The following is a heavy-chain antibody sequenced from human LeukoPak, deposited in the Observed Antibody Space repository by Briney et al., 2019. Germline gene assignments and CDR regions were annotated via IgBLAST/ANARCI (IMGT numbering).Heavy chain of an antibody. CDR3: ARGGSGYGVDY. J-gene: IGHJ4*02. Sequence: PSQTLSPTCIVSAGSISSYSWSWIRQPPGKVLEGIGYIYYSGSTNYNPSLKSRVTISVDTSKNQFSLKLSSVTAADTAVYYCARGGSGYGVDYWGQGTLVTVSS. D-gene: IGHD5-12*01. CDR2: IYYSGST. CDR1: AGSISSYS. V-gene: IGHV4-59*01.